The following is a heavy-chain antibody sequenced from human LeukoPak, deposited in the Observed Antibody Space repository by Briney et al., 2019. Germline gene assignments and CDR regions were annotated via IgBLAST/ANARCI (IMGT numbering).Heavy chain of an antibody. D-gene: IGHD6-13*01. J-gene: IGHJ5*02. V-gene: IGHV4-39*01. CDR1: GGSISSSSYN. Sequence: PSETLSLTCTVSGGSISSSSYNWAWIRQPPGKGLEWIGNIDNIGSTYYNPSLQSRVTISVDKSKDQFSLKLNSVTAADTAMYYCARPLGIAAAWFDPWGQGTLVTVSS. CDR3: ARPLGIAAAWFDP. CDR2: IDNIGST.